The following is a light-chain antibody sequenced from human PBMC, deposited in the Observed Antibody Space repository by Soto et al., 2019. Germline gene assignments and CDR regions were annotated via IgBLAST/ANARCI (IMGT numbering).Light chain of an antibody. J-gene: IGKJ3*01. V-gene: IGKV3-11*01. Sequence: EIVLTQSPATLSLSPGERATLSCRASQSVSSSLAWYQQRPGQAPRLLIFDAFNRATGIPARFSGSGYGTDFTLTISSLEPEDFAVYYCQQRGNWPQVTFGPGTTVDF. CDR1: QSVSSS. CDR2: DAF. CDR3: QQRGNWPQVT.